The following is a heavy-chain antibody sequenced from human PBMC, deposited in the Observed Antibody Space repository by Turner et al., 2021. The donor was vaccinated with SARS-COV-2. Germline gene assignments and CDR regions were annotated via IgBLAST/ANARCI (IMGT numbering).Heavy chain of an antibody. CDR3: AKVVLQGIPNFDF. CDR1: GYTFTNYY. J-gene: IGHJ4*02. Sequence: QVQLVQSGAEVKKPGASVKVPCKTSGYTFTNYYMHWVRQAPGQGLEWMGWVNPNSGGTNYALRFQGRVTMTSDTSITTAYMELNSLRSDDTAVYYCAKVVLQGIPNFDFWGQGTLVTVSS. V-gene: IGHV1-2*02. D-gene: IGHD6-13*01. CDR2: VNPNSGGT.